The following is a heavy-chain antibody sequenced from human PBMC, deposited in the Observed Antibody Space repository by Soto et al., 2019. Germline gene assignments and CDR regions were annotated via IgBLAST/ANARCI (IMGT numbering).Heavy chain of an antibody. D-gene: IGHD2-21*02. CDR2: ISSSSSTI. CDR1: GFTFSSYS. J-gene: IGHJ4*02. Sequence: GGSLRLSCAASGFTFSSYSMNWVRQAPGKGLEWVSYISSSSSTIYYADSVKGRFTISRDNAKNSLYLQMNSLRDEDTAVYYCAVKWAYCGGDCYVPDYWGQGTLVTVSS. V-gene: IGHV3-48*02. CDR3: AVKWAYCGGDCYVPDY.